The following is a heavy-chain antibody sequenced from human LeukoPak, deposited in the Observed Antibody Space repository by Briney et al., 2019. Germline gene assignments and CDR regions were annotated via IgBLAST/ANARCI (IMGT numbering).Heavy chain of an antibody. D-gene: IGHD4-23*01. CDR3: ARDNSMDERGWWFDP. CDR2: INPRGTST. CDR1: GYTFTGYW. J-gene: IGHJ5*02. Sequence: GASVKLSCKAFGYTFTGYWMHWVRQAPGQGLEWMGVINPRGTSTIYAEKFQGRIILTRDMSSTTDYMELSSLKSDDTAVYYCARDNSMDERGWWFDPWGQGTLVTVSS. V-gene: IGHV1-46*01.